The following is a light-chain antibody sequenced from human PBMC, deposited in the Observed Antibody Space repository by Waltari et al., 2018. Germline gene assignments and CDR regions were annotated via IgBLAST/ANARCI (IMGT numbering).Light chain of an antibody. J-gene: IGKJ3*01. CDR2: RVY. CDR3: MQGLQTPFT. Sequence: DIVMTQSPLSQPVTPGEPASISCKSSQSLLHGNGKTPLYWFLQKPEQPPRLLISRVYSRFSGVQDRFSGGGKGTSVTLNISRVEAEDVGVYYCMQGLQTPFTFGPGTRLDFK. V-gene: IGKV2-29*02. CDR1: QSLLHGNGKTP.